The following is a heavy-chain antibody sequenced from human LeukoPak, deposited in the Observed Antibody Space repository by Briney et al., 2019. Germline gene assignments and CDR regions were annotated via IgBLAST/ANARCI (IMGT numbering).Heavy chain of an antibody. CDR2: INPSGGST. CDR1: GHNFISYY. J-gene: IGHJ6*02. V-gene: IGHV1-46*01. D-gene: IGHD2-8*01. Sequence: ASVKVSCKASGHNFISYYMHWVRQAPGQGLEWMGIINPSGGSTSYAQKFQDRVTMTRDTSTSTVYMELSSLKSEDTAVYYCAREDVVLVDAVRYYYYGMDVWGQGTTVTVSS. CDR3: AREDVVLVDAVRYYYYGMDV.